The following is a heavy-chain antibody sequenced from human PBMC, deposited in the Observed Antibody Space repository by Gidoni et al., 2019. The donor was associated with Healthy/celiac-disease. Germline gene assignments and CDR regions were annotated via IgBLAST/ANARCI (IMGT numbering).Heavy chain of an antibody. J-gene: IGHJ6*02. CDR1: GFTFSNAW. Sequence: EVQLVESAGRLVKPGGSLSLPCSASGFTFSNAWMSWVRQAPGQGLEWVGRIKSKTDGGTTDYAAPVKGRFTISRDESKNTLYLQMNSLKTEDTAVYYCTTVQVDYYGMDVWGQGTTVTVSS. CDR3: TTVQVDYYGMDV. CDR2: IKSKTDGGTT. D-gene: IGHD2-15*01. V-gene: IGHV3-15*01.